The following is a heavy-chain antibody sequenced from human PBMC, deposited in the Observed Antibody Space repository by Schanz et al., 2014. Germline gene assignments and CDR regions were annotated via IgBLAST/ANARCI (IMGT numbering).Heavy chain of an antibody. CDR3: AYGRLGALSDFDI. D-gene: IGHD3-16*01. V-gene: IGHV3-23*01. CDR1: GFTFSSYA. Sequence: EVQLLESGGGLVQPGGSLRLSCAASGFTFSSYAMSWVRQAPGKGLEWVSAISGSGGTTYYADSVKGRFTISRDNSKNKLYLQMTSMRAEDKAVYDCAYGRLGALSDFDIWGQGTMVTVSS. J-gene: IGHJ3*02. CDR2: ISGSGGTT.